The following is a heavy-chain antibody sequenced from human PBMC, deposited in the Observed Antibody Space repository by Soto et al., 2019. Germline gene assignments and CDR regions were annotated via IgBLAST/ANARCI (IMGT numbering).Heavy chain of an antibody. CDR3: AHSPALLLWFGELLGGYFQH. CDR2: IYWDDDK. V-gene: IGHV2-5*02. CDR1: GFSLSTSGVG. Sequence: QITLKESGPTLVKPTQTLTLTCTFSGFSLSTSGVGVGWIRQPPGKALEWLALIYWDDDKRYSPSLKSRLTITKDTSKNQVVLTMTNMDPVDTAAYYCAHSPALLLWFGELLGGYFQHWGQGTLATVSS. J-gene: IGHJ1*01. D-gene: IGHD3-10*01.